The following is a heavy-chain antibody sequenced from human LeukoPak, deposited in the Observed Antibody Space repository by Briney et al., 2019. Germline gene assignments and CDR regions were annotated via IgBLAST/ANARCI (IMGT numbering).Heavy chain of an antibody. CDR3: MRLNYYDSGSYYNVNYNWFDP. CDR1: GYSFTNYW. CDR2: MYPGDSNT. Sequence: GESLKISCKGSGYSFTNYWIGWVRQMPGKGVEWMGIMYPGDSNTRYSPSFQGQVTISADRSITTAYLQWSSLKASDTAMYYCMRLNYYDSGSYYNVNYNWFDPWGQGTLVTVSS. V-gene: IGHV5-51*01. J-gene: IGHJ5*02. D-gene: IGHD3-10*01.